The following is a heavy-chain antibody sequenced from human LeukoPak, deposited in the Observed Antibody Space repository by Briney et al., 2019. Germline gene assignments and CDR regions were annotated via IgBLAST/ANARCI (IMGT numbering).Heavy chain of an antibody. Sequence: SETLSLTCTVSGGSISSSSYYWGWIRQPPGKGLEWIGSIYYSGSTYYNPSLKSRVTISVDTSKNQFSLKLSSVTAADTAVYYCARDWRVRGFYGMDVWGQGTTVTVSS. D-gene: IGHD3-10*01. CDR2: IYYSGST. CDR1: GGSISSSSYY. J-gene: IGHJ6*02. V-gene: IGHV4-39*07. CDR3: ARDWRVRGFYGMDV.